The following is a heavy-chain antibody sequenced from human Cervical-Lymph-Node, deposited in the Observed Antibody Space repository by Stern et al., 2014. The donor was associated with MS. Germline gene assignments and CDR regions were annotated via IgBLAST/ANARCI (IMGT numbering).Heavy chain of an antibody. D-gene: IGHD3-16*02. CDR1: SGFIGNNY. CDR3: ARAGPYDYIWGNFRHRAFYFDS. J-gene: IGHJ4*02. Sequence: HVQLVESGPGLVKPSETLSLMCSVSSGFIGNNYWSWIRQPPGKGLEWIGHIYYSGSNYYNPSLKSRFTISLDTSKNQLSLRLSSVTAADTAVYYCARAGPYDYIWGNFRHRAFYFDSWGQGALVTVSS. V-gene: IGHV4-59*01. CDR2: IYYSGSN.